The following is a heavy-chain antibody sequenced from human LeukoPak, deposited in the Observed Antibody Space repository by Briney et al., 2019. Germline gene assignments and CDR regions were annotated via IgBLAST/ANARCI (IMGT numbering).Heavy chain of an antibody. CDR3: ARARMDGSGSFLYYFDY. Sequence: SETLSLTCIVSGYSISSGSYWGWIRQPPGKGLEWIGIIHHSGSTHYNPSLKSRVTISQDTSKNQFSLKLTSVSAADTAVHFCARARMDGSGSFLYYFDYWGQGSLVTVSS. CDR2: IHHSGST. D-gene: IGHD3-10*01. CDR1: GYSISSGSY. J-gene: IGHJ4*02. V-gene: IGHV4-38-2*02.